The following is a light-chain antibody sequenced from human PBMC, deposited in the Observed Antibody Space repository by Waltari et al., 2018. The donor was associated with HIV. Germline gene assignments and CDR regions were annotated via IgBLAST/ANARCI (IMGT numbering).Light chain of an antibody. CDR1: QGITSY. Sequence: DIQMTQSPSSLSASVGDRVTITCRATQGITSYLAWYQQKPGKAPKLLLYAASTLQSGVPRRFSGSGSATDFTLPINSLQPEDVATSYCQNYNSAPQITFGHGTRLEIK. CDR2: AAS. CDR3: QNYNSAPQIT. V-gene: IGKV1-27*01. J-gene: IGKJ5*01.